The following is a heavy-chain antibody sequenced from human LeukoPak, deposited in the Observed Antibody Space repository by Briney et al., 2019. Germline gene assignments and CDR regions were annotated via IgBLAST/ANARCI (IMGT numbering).Heavy chain of an antibody. V-gene: IGHV3-21*01. CDR1: GFTFTTYS. J-gene: IGHJ4*02. D-gene: IGHD6-25*01. Sequence: GGSLGLSCAASGFTFTTYSMTWVRQAPGMGLEWVSSISSSGSYKYYADSVKGRFAISRDSAKNSLYLQMNSLRAEDTAVYYCARDRDTSGWFDYWGQGTLVTVSP. CDR2: ISSSGSYK. CDR3: ARDRDTSGWFDY.